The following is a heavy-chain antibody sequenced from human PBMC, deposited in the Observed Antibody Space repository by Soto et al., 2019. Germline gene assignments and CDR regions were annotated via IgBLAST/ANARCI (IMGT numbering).Heavy chain of an antibody. CDR1: GFTFSRYG. D-gene: IGHD6-19*01. J-gene: IGHJ4*02. Sequence: GGSLRLSCAASGFTFSRYGMHWVRQAPGRGLEWVAVIWYDGSNIYYADSVKGRFTISRDNSKDTLDLQMNSLRAEDTAVYYCARDREQWLVGYYFDYWCQGTLGTVSS. CDR2: IWYDGSNI. V-gene: IGHV3-33*01. CDR3: ARDREQWLVGYYFDY.